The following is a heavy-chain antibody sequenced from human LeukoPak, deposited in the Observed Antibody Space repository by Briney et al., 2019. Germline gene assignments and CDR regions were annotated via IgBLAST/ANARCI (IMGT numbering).Heavy chain of an antibody. V-gene: IGHV4-38-2*02. CDR3: ARCPSPLWFGELFAWFDP. CDR2: IYHSGST. CDR1: GYSISSGYY. J-gene: IGHJ5*02. Sequence: PSETLSLTCTVSGYSISSGYYWGWIRQPPGKGLEWIGSIYHSGSTYYNPSLKSRVTISVDTSKNQFSLKLSSVTAADTAVYYCARCPSPLWFGELFAWFDPWGQGTLVTVSS. D-gene: IGHD3-10*01.